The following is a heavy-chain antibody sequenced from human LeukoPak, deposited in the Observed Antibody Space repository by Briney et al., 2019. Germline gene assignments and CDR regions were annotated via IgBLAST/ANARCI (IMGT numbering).Heavy chain of an antibody. D-gene: IGHD5-12*01. Sequence: PGGSLRLSCAASGFTFSSYSMNWVRQAPGKGLEWVSSISSSSSYIYYADSVKGRFTISRDNAKNSLYLQMNSLRAEDTAVYYCARDIVATMASDYWGQGTLVTISS. J-gene: IGHJ4*02. CDR2: ISSSSSYI. CDR1: GFTFSSYS. V-gene: IGHV3-21*01. CDR3: ARDIVATMASDY.